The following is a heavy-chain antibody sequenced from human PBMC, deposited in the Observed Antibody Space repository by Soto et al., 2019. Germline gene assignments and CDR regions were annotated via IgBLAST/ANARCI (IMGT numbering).Heavy chain of an antibody. V-gene: IGHV1-69*12. CDR2: IIPVFGKA. D-gene: IGHD3-10*01. CDR3: ARGDATKLGVTNYSGMDV. CDR1: GGSLTNYG. Sequence: QVQLVQSGAEVKKPGSSVKVSCKASGGSLTNYGVSWVRQAPGQGLEWMGGIIPVFGKANYAQKVQGRVTIAADESKSTVIMDVRSLRSEDTAVYYCARGDATKLGVTNYSGMDVWGQGTTVTVSS. J-gene: IGHJ6*02.